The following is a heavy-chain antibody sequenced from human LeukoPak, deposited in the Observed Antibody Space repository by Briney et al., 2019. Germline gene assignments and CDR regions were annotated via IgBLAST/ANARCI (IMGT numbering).Heavy chain of an antibody. D-gene: IGHD4-17*01. CDR1: GLTFSRYS. CDR2: ISDTGDST. CDR3: AKDPMTSVTTTAY. V-gene: IGHV3-23*01. Sequence: EGSLRLSCAASGLTFSRYSMNWVRQAPGKGLEWVSSISDTGDSTYYADSVKGRFTISRDNSKNTLYLQMNSLRAEDTAVYYCAKDPMTSVTTTAYWGQGTLVTVSS. J-gene: IGHJ4*02.